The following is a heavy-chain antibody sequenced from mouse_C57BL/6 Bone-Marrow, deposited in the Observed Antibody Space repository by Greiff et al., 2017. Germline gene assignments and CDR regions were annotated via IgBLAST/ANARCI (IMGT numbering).Heavy chain of an antibody. V-gene: IGHV3-1*01. CDR2: ISYSGST. CDR3: ARDGLGLDY. D-gene: IGHD4-1*01. J-gene: IGHJ2*01. CDR1: GYSITSGYD. Sequence: EVQVVESGPGMVKPSQSLSLTCTVTGYSITSGYDWHWIRHFPGNKLEWIGYISYSGSTNYNPSLKSRISITHDTSKNHFFLKLNSVTTEDTATYYCARDGLGLDYWGQGTTLTVSS.